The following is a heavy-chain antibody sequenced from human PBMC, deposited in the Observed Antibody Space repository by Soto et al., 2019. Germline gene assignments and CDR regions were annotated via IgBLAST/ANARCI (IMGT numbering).Heavy chain of an antibody. Sequence: EVQLLESGGGLVQPGGSLRLSCAASGFTFSNSAMTWVRQAPAKGLEWVSTIRDSDSGGSTFYADSVKGRFTISRDDSKNTLYLQMSSLRAEDTAMYYCAKVRVGIDVYFDYWGQGALVTVSS. D-gene: IGHD2-21*01. J-gene: IGHJ4*02. CDR3: AKVRVGIDVYFDY. CDR1: GFTFSNSA. CDR2: IRDSDSGGST. V-gene: IGHV3-23*01.